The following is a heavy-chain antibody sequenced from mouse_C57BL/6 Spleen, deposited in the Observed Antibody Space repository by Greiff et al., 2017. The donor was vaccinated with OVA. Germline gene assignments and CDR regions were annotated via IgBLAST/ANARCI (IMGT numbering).Heavy chain of an antibody. J-gene: IGHJ4*01. CDR3: ARGYGNYFFYYAMDY. V-gene: IGHV1-53*01. CDR2: INPSNGGT. Sequence: VQLQQSGTELVKPGASVKLSCKASGYTFTSYWMHWVKQRPGQGLEWIGNINPSNGGTNYNEKFKSKATLTVDKSSSTAYMQLSSLTSEDSAVYYCARGYGNYFFYYAMDYWGQGTSVTVSS. D-gene: IGHD2-1*01. CDR1: GYTFTSYW.